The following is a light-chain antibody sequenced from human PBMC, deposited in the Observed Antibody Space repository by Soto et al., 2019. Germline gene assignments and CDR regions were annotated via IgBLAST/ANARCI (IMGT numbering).Light chain of an antibody. CDR1: SSDVGGYNY. CDR3: SSYTRDKTVL. V-gene: IGLV2-14*03. CDR2: DVT. J-gene: IGLJ2*01. Sequence: QSALTQPASVSGSPGQSITISCTGSSSDVGGYNYVSWHQQHPGKAHNLMIFDVTKRSAGVSIRFSGSKSGDTASLTISGLQAEDEADYYCSSYTRDKTVLFGGGTKLTV.